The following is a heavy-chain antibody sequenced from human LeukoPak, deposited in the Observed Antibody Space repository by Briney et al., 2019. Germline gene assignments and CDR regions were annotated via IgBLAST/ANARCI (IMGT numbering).Heavy chain of an antibody. CDR2: INPNDGDT. J-gene: IGHJ4*02. CDR3: ARANFLYCSSSTCLFDY. V-gene: IGHV1-2*02. D-gene: IGHD2-2*01. Sequence: ASVKVSCKASEYTFTDYYMHRVRQAPGQGFEWMGWINPNDGDTNYAQKFQGRVTMTRDTSISTAHMEVSRLRSDDTAVYYCARANFLYCSSSTCLFDYWGQGTLVTVSS. CDR1: EYTFTDYY.